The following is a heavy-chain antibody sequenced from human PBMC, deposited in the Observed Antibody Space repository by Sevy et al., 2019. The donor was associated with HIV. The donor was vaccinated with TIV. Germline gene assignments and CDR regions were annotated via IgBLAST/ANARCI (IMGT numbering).Heavy chain of an antibody. V-gene: IGHV3-11*01. CDR2: ITSSGRTK. CDR3: ARSTTPGIAVAGTPGYYFDY. J-gene: IGHJ4*02. D-gene: IGHD6-19*01. Sequence: GGSLRLSCAASGFIFTDYYMSWIRQAPGKGLEWISYITSSGRTKYYADSVMGRFTISRDNAKNSVYLQMNSLRAEDTAVYYCARSTTPGIAVAGTPGYYFDYWGQGSLVTVSS. CDR1: GFIFTDYY.